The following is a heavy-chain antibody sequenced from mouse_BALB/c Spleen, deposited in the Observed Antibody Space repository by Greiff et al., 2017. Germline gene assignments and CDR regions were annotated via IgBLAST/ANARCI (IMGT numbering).Heavy chain of an antibody. CDR1: GYSITSDYA. CDR2: ISYSGST. J-gene: IGHJ4*01. CDR3: ARKGQELRYYAMDY. D-gene: IGHD3-3*01. Sequence: EVKLEESGPGLVKPSQSLSLTCTVTGYSITSDYAWNWIRQFPGNKLEWMGYISYSGSTSYNPSLKSRISITRDTSKNQFFLQLNSVTTEDTATYYCARKGQELRYYAMDYWGQGASVTVSS. V-gene: IGHV3-2*02.